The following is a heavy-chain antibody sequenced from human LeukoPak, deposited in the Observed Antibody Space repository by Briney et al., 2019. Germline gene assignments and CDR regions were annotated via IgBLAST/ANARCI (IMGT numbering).Heavy chain of an antibody. V-gene: IGHV3-21*01. CDR3: ARNFES. J-gene: IGHJ5*01. CDR1: GFTFSTSD. CDR2: ISTPSSHP. Sequence: GRSLRLSCAVSGFTFSTSDMVCARQAPGEGLEWVSTISTPSSHPYYADSVKGRFNTSRDNAKDSLYLHMSSLRVEDTAVYYCARNFESWGQGTLVTVSS.